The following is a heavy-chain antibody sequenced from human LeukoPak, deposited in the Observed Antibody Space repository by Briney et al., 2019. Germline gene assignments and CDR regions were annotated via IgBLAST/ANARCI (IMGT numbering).Heavy chain of an antibody. J-gene: IGHJ5*02. V-gene: IGHV7-4-1*02. CDR3: ARPSMLRYCSGGSCYSGAYNWFDP. D-gene: IGHD2-15*01. CDR1: GYTFTSYA. Sequence: ASVKVSCKASGYTFTSYAMNWVRQAPGQGLEWMGWINTNTGNPTYAQGFTGRFVFSLDTSVSTAYLQISSLKAEDTAVYYCARPSMLRYCSGGSCYSGAYNWFDPWGQGTLVTVSS. CDR2: INTNTGNP.